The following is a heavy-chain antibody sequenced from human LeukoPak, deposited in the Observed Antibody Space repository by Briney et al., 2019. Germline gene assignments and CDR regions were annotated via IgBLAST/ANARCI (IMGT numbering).Heavy chain of an antibody. J-gene: IGHJ3*02. CDR2: ISGGGGST. V-gene: IGHV3-23*01. CDR3: AKDKEVVVVPAGDAFDI. D-gene: IGHD2-2*01. Sequence: PGGSLRLSCAASGFTFSSYAMSWVRQAPGKGLEWVSAISGGGGSTYYADSVKGRFTISRDNSKNTLYLQMNSLRAEDTAVYYCAKDKEVVVVPAGDAFDIWGQGTMVTVSS. CDR1: GFTFSSYA.